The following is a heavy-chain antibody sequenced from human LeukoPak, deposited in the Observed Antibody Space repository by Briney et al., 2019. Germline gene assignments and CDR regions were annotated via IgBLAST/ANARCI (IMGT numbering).Heavy chain of an antibody. CDR3: ARLFQYSSSDY. CDR2: IYYSGST. Sequence: SETLSLTCTVSGGSISSSSYYWGWIRQPPGKGLEWIGSIYYSGSTYYNPSLKSRVTISVDTSKNQFSLKLSSVTAAGTAVYYCARLFQYSSSDYWGQGTLVTVSS. D-gene: IGHD6-6*01. CDR1: GGSISSSSYY. J-gene: IGHJ4*02. V-gene: IGHV4-39*01.